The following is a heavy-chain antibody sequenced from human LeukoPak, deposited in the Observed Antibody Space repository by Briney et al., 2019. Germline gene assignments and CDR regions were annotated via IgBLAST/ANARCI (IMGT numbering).Heavy chain of an antibody. Sequence: SETLSLTCNVSGASVSSGSYYWSWIRQPPGKGLEWIGYIYYSGSTNYNPSLKSRVTISVDTSKNQFSLKLNSVTATDTAVYYCARRYGPWGQGTLVTVSS. CDR1: GASVSSGSYY. J-gene: IGHJ4*02. D-gene: IGHD3-16*01. V-gene: IGHV4-61*01. CDR3: ARRYGP. CDR2: IYYSGST.